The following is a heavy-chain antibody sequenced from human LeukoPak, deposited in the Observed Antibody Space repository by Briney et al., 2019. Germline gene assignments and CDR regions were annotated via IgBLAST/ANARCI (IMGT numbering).Heavy chain of an antibody. CDR2: IRSKAYGGTT. Sequence: GGSLRLSCTASGFTFGDYAMSWFRQAPGKGLGWVGFIRSKAYGGTTEYAASVKGRFTISRDDSKSIAYLQMNSLKTEDTAVYYCTRDLFSSGWPGPTDYWGQGTLVTVSS. CDR1: GFTFGDYA. J-gene: IGHJ4*02. D-gene: IGHD6-19*01. CDR3: TRDLFSSGWPGPTDY. V-gene: IGHV3-49*03.